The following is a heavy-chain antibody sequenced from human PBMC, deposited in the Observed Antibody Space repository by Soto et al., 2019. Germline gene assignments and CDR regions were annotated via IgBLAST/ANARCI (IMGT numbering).Heavy chain of an antibody. CDR2: ISWNSGDI. V-gene: IGHV3-9*01. CDR3: AKDNDLDRDGPFDY. CDR1: GFSFDDYG. D-gene: IGHD2-2*03. J-gene: IGHJ4*02. Sequence: EVQLVESGGGSLQPGSSLRLSCAASGFSFDDYGMHGVGQGPGKGLEWVSGISWNSGDIYYADSVKGRFTISRDNAKRSLYLQMNSLRTEDTALYYCAKDNDLDRDGPFDYWGQGILVTVSS.